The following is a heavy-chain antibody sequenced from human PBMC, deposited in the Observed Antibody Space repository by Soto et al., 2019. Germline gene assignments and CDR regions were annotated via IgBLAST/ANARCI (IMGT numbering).Heavy chain of an antibody. J-gene: IGHJ6*02. CDR2: MNPNSGNT. CDR1: GYTFTSYD. CDR3: AREISCGLDV. Sequence: QVQLVQSGAEVKKPGASVKVSCKASGYTFTSYDINWVRQATGQGLEWMGWMNPNSGNTGYAQKFQGRLTMTRNTSTTTAYMELRGLRSEDTAVYYCAREISCGLDVWGQGTTVTVSS. V-gene: IGHV1-8*01.